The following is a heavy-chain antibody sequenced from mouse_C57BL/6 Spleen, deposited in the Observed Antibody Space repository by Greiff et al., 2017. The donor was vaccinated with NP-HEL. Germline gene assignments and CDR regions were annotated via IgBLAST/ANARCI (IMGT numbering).Heavy chain of an antibody. CDR2: IHPSDSDT. J-gene: IGHJ4*01. V-gene: IGHV1-74*01. CDR3: ATYYGSSYYAMDY. CDR1: GYTFTSYW. D-gene: IGHD1-1*01. Sequence: QVQLQQPGAELVKPGASVKVSCKASGYTFTSYWMHWVKQRPGQGLEWIGRIHPSDSDTNYNQKFKGKATLTVDKSSSTAYMQLSSLTSEDSAVYYCATYYGSSYYAMDYWGQGTSVTVSS.